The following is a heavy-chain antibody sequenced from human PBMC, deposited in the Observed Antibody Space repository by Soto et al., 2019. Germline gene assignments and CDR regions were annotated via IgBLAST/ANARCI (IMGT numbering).Heavy chain of an antibody. CDR3: AKPPIWKSELLSF. D-gene: IGHD3-3*01. CDR1: GLTLSDYA. J-gene: IGHJ4*02. V-gene: IGHV3-23*01. Sequence: QLGGSLRLSCAGSGLTLSDYAMTWVRQAPGKRLEWVSAIRGGSEGTTFYADSVKGRFTISRDDSKNTLSLQMNSLRAEDTALYYCAKPPIWKSELLSFWGQGTLVTVSS. CDR2: IRGGSEGTT.